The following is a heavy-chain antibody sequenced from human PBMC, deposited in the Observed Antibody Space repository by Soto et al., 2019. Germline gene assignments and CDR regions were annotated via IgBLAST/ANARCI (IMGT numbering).Heavy chain of an antibody. CDR1: GYTLTELS. CDR2: FDPEDGET. Sequence: ASVKVSCKVSGYTLTELSMRWVRQAPGKGLEWMGGFDPEDGETIYAQKFQGRVTMTEDTSTDTAYMELSSLRSEDTAVYYCATAVAGTFAFDIWGQGTMVTVSS. CDR3: ATAVAGTFAFDI. D-gene: IGHD6-19*01. V-gene: IGHV1-24*01. J-gene: IGHJ3*02.